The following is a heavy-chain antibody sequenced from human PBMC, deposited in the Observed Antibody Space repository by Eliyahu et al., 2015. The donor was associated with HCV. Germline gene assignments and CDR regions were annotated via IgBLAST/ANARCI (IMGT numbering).Heavy chain of an antibody. J-gene: IGHJ4*02. V-gene: IGHV3-15*01. Sequence: EVQLVESGGGLVKRGGFLRLSCAASVFXFXDLGMNWVRQTPGRGLEWVGRIKSRTDGETTDYAAPVNGRFTISRDDSRNTIYLHMNSLTLEDSGIYYCASPPIDYGDFTFLASWGQGTLVTVSS. CDR3: ASPPIDYGDFTFLAS. CDR2: IKSRTDGETT. CDR1: VFXFXDLG. D-gene: IGHD4-17*01.